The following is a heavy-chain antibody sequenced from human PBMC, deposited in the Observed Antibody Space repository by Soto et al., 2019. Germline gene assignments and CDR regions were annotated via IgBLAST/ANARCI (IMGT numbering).Heavy chain of an antibody. J-gene: IGHJ4*02. V-gene: IGHV4-34*01. CDR2: INHSGST. CDR3: ARGAGALLWFGELLGFDY. D-gene: IGHD3-10*01. CDR1: GGSFSGYY. Sequence: QVQLQQWGAGLLKPSETLSLTCAVYGGSFSGYYWSWIRQPPGKGLEWIGEINHSGSTNYNPSLKSRVTISVDASKNQFSLKLSSVTAADTAVYYCARGAGALLWFGELLGFDYWGQGTLFTVSS.